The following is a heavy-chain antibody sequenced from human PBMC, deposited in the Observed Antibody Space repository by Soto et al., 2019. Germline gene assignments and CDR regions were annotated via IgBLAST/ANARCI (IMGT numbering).Heavy chain of an antibody. Sequence: AGSLRLSCEASGFTFNTYSMHWVRQPPGKGLEWLAAIWYDGTQKYYADSVKGRFIISRDNSKKTLYLEMNSLRAEDTAVYYCARAGGTTVTGLWHFDSWGQGTLVTVSS. CDR2: IWYDGTQK. CDR3: ARAGGTTVTGLWHFDS. D-gene: IGHD4-17*01. J-gene: IGHJ4*02. CDR1: GFTFNTYS. V-gene: IGHV3-33*01.